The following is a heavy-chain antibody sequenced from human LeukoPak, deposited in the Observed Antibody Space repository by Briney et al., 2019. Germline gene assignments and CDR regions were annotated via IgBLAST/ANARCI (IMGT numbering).Heavy chain of an antibody. CDR1: GFTFSSYG. CDR3: AKVDSGIVATGSPYFDY. J-gene: IGHJ4*02. Sequence: AGGSLRLSCAASGFTFSSYGMSWVRQAPGKGLEWVSAISGSGGSTYHADSVKGRFTISRDNSKNTLYLQMNSLRAEDTAVYYCAKVDSGIVATGSPYFDYWGQGTLVTVSS. V-gene: IGHV3-23*01. CDR2: ISGSGGST. D-gene: IGHD6-13*01.